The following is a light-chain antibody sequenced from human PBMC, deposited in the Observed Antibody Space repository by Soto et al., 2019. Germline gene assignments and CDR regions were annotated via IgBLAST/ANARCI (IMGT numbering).Light chain of an antibody. V-gene: IGKV3-15*01. CDR3: QHYNNWPPWT. J-gene: IGKJ1*01. CDR2: GAS. Sequence: EIVMTQSPATLSVSTGERATLSCRASQSVSSNLAWYQQKPGQAPRLLIYGASSRATGIPARFSGSGSGTEFTLTISSLQSADSAVYYCQHYNNWPPWTFGQGTKVEI. CDR1: QSVSSN.